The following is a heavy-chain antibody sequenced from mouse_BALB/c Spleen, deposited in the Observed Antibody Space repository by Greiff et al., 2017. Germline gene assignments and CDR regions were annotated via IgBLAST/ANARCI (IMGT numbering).Heavy chain of an antibody. D-gene: IGHD2-2*01. Sequence: VQLVESGAELVRPGVSVKISCKGSGYTFTDYAMHWVKQSHAKSLEWIGVISTYYGDASYNQKFKGKATMTVDKSSSTAYMELARLTSEDSAIYYCAREDMVTSFDYWGQGTTLTVSS. CDR1: GYTFTDYA. V-gene: IGHV1S137*01. J-gene: IGHJ2*01. CDR3: AREDMVTSFDY. CDR2: ISTYYGDA.